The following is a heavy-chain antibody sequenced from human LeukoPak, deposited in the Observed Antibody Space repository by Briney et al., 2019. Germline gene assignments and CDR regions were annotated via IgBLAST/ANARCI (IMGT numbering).Heavy chain of an antibody. V-gene: IGHV3-20*01. CDR2: INWNGGST. CDR1: GFTFDDYG. Sequence: GGSLRLSCAASGFTFDDYGMSWVRQAPGKGLEWVSGINWNGGSTGYADSVKGRFTISRGNAKNSLYLQMNSLRAEDTALYHCARDYYDSSGSFDYWGQGTLVTVSS. CDR3: ARDYYDSSGSFDY. D-gene: IGHD3-22*01. J-gene: IGHJ4*02.